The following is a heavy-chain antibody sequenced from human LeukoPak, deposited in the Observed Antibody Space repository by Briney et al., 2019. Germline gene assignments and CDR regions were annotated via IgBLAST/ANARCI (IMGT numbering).Heavy chain of an antibody. CDR1: GYTLTELS. Sequence: GASVKVSCKVSGYTLTELSMHWVRQAPGKGLEWMGGIIPIFGTANYAQKFQGRVTITADESASTAYMELSSLRSEDTAVYYCATYVCGGDCYHYYYYYMDVWGKGTTVTVSS. D-gene: IGHD2-21*01. J-gene: IGHJ6*03. CDR3: ATYVCGGDCYHYYYYYMDV. V-gene: IGHV1-69*13. CDR2: IIPIFGTA.